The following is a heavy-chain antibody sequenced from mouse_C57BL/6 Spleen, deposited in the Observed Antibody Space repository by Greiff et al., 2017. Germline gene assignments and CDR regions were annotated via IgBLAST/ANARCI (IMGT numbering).Heavy chain of an antibody. CDR3: ARSEVTTRDPRYAY. Sequence: VKVVESGPELVKPGASVKISCKASGYAFSSSWMNWVKQRPGKGLEWIGRIYPGDGDTNYNGKFKGKATMTADKSSSTADMQRSSLTSEDSAVYFCARSEVTTRDPRYAYWGQGTLVTVAA. CDR1: GYAFSSSW. D-gene: IGHD2-1*01. CDR2: IYPGDGDT. V-gene: IGHV1-82*01. J-gene: IGHJ3*01.